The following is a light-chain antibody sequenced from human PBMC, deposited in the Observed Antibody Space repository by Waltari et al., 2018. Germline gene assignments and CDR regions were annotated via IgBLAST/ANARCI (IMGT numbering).Light chain of an antibody. CDR1: QGLNNNY. CDR3: HQYENSPFT. CDR2: GAS. Sequence: CRARQGLNNNYLAWYQQKPGQAPRLLIYGASSRATGIPDMFSGSGSGTDFTLTISRLEPEDFAVYYCHQYENSPFTFGQGTRLEIK. V-gene: IGKV3-20*01. J-gene: IGKJ5*01.